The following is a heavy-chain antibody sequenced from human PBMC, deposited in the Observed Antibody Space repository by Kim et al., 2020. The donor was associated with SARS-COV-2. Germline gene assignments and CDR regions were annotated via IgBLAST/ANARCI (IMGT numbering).Heavy chain of an antibody. CDR2: IRGDGSEK. CDR1: GFTFSSRS. Sequence: GGSLRLSCTASGFTFSSRSMSWVRQAPGKGLEWVANIRGDGSEKHYVDSVRGRFTISRDNTKNSLYLQMNSLRVEDTAVYFCAREVVVYPSLDYWGQGTLVTVSS. V-gene: IGHV3-7*03. D-gene: IGHD2-15*01. J-gene: IGHJ4*02. CDR3: AREVVVYPSLDY.